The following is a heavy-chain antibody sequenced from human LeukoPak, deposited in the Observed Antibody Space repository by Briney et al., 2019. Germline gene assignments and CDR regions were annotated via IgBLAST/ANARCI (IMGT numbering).Heavy chain of an antibody. D-gene: IGHD6-13*01. J-gene: IGHJ5*02. CDR1: GFTFSSYA. CDR3: ARASGVAAAGPYNWFDP. V-gene: IGHV3-30-3*01. Sequence: GGSLRLSCAASGFTFSSYAMHWVRQAPGKGLEWVAVISYDGSNKHYADSVKGRFTISRDNSKNTLYLQMNSLRAEDTAVYYCARASGVAAAGPYNWFDPWGQGTLVTVSS. CDR2: ISYDGSNK.